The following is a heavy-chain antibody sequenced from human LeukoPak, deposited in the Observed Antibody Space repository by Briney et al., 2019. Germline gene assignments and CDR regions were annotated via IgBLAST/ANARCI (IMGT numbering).Heavy chain of an antibody. V-gene: IGHV3-30*02. J-gene: IGHJ6*02. CDR1: GFTFSSYG. CDR2: IRYDGSNK. Sequence: GGSLRLSFAASGFTFSSYGMHWVRQAPGKGLEWVAFIRYDGSNKYYADSVKGRFTISRDNSKNTLYLQMNSLRAEDTAVYYCARVNYHDSSGLDPFYYYGMDVWGQGTTVTVSS. CDR3: ARVNYHDSSGLDPFYYYGMDV. D-gene: IGHD3-22*01.